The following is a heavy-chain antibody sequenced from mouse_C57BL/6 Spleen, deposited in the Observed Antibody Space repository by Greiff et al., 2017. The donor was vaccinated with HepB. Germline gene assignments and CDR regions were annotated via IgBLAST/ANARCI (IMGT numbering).Heavy chain of an antibody. V-gene: IGHV1-55*01. Sequence: VQLQQPGAELVKPGASVKMSCKASGYTFTSYWITWVKQRPGQGLEWIGDIYPGSGSTNYNEKFKSKATLTVDTSSSTAYMQLSSLTSEDSAVYYCANYYGTYWYFDVWGTGTTVTVSS. CDR1: GYTFTSYW. CDR2: IYPGSGST. J-gene: IGHJ1*03. CDR3: ANYYGTYWYFDV. D-gene: IGHD1-1*01.